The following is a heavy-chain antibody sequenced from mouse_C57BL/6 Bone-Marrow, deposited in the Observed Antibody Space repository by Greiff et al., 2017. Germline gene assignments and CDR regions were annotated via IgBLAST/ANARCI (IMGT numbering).Heavy chain of an antibody. J-gene: IGHJ4*01. V-gene: IGHV5-4*01. D-gene: IGHD4-1*02. CDR3: ARDLNWDLYAMDY. CDR2: ISDGGSYT. Sequence: EVKLQESGGGLVKPGGSLKLSCAASGFTFSSYAMSWVRQTPEKRLEWVATISDGGSYTYYPDNVKGRFTISRDNAKNNLYLQMSHLKSEDTAMYYCARDLNWDLYAMDYWGQGTSVTVSS. CDR1: GFTFSSYA.